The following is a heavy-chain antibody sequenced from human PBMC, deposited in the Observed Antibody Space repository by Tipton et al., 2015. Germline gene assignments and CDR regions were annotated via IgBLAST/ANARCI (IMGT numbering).Heavy chain of an antibody. D-gene: IGHD3-22*01. Sequence: TLSLTCTVSGGSVSSGIYSWSWIRQPPGKALEWIGYISYSGFTDYNSSLKTGVTMSVDTSKNQFSLKLSSVAAADTAMYYCARGQRGYPFWGQGTLVTVSS. CDR1: GGSVSSGIYS. J-gene: IGHJ4*02. CDR3: ARGQRGYPF. V-gene: IGHV4-61*01. CDR2: ISYSGFT.